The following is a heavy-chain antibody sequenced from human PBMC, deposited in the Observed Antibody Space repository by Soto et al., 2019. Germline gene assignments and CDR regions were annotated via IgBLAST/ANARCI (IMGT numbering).Heavy chain of an antibody. D-gene: IGHD6-13*01. J-gene: IGHJ6*02. CDR3: ARDRSPGAAAGYYYYGMDV. CDR2: IIPIFGTA. Sequence: SVKVSCKASGGTFSSYAISWVRQAPGQGLEWMGGIIPIFGTANYAQKFQGRVTITADESTSTAYVELSSLRSEDTAVYYCARDRSPGAAAGYYYYGMDVWGQGTTVTVSS. CDR1: GGTFSSYA. V-gene: IGHV1-69*13.